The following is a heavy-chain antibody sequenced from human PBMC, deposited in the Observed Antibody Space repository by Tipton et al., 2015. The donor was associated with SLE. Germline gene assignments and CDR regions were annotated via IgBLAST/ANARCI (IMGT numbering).Heavy chain of an antibody. J-gene: IGHJ3*02. Sequence: TLSLTCTVSGGSISPYYWSWVRQPPGKGLEWIGYVYYSGSTMYNSSLRSRVTMAVDTSKNQFSLRMTSVTAADTAVYYCARTRDYDFWGHRLPEAFDIWGQGTKVTVSS. D-gene: IGHD3-3*01. V-gene: IGHV4-59*08. CDR2: VYYSGST. CDR1: GGSISPYY. CDR3: ARTRDYDFWGHRLPEAFDI.